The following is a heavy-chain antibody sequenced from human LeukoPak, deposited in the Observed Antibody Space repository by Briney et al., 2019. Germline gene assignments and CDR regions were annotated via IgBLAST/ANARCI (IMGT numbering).Heavy chain of an antibody. V-gene: IGHV1-8*02. J-gene: IGHJ5*02. D-gene: IGHD6-13*01. CDR1: GYTFTSYD. Sequence: ASVKVSCKASGYTFTSYDINWVRQATGQGLEWMGWMNPNSGNTGYAQKFQGRVTMTRNTSISTAYMELSSPRSEDTAVYYCARVPISYSSSWYDWFDPWGQGTLVTVSS. CDR3: ARVPISYSSSWYDWFDP. CDR2: MNPNSGNT.